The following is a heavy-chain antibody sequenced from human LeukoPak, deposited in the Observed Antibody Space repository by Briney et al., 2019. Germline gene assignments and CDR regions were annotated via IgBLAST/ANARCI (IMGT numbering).Heavy chain of an antibody. V-gene: IGHV3-21*01. Sequence: GGSLRLSCAASGFTFSSYSMNWVRQAPGEGLEWVSSISSSSSYIYYADSVKGRFTISRDNAKNSLYLQMNSLRAEDTAVYYCARDKSVYYDTSGSRFDYWGQGTLVTVSS. CDR1: GFTFSSYS. D-gene: IGHD3-22*01. CDR2: ISSSSSYI. CDR3: ARDKSVYYDTSGSRFDY. J-gene: IGHJ4*02.